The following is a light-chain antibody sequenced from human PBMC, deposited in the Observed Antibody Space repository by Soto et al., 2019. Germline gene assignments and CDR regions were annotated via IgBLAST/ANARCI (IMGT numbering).Light chain of an antibody. CDR1: SSDIGAYNY. Sequence: QSALTQPASVSGSPGQSITISCTGTSSDIGAYNYVSWYQQHAGKAPKLMISDVSNRPSGVSNRFSGSKSGNTASLTISGLQAEDEADYYCASYTSSSTWVFGGGTSSPS. V-gene: IGLV2-14*03. CDR3: ASYTSSSTWV. CDR2: DVS. J-gene: IGLJ3*02.